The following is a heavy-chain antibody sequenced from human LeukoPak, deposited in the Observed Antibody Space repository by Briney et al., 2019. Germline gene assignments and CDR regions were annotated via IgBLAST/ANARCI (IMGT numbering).Heavy chain of an antibody. V-gene: IGHV4-39*07. J-gene: IGHJ5*02. CDR1: GGSISSSSYY. Sequence: KPSETLSLTCTVSGGSISSSSYYWGWIRQPPGKGLEWIGSIYYSGSTYYNPSLKSRVTISVDTSKNQFSLKLSSVTAADTAVYYCARAQRAGAAHNWFDPWGQGTLVTVSS. CDR2: IYYSGST. CDR3: ARAQRAGAAHNWFDP. D-gene: IGHD6-6*01.